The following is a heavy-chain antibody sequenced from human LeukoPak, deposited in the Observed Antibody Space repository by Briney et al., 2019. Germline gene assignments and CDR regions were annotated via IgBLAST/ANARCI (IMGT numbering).Heavy chain of an antibody. CDR3: ATAYGSGTDFYY. Sequence: ASVKVSCKASGYTFTGYYIHWVRQAPGQGLEWMGWINPNSGGTNYAQKFHGRVTKTRDTSISTAYMELSRRGSDDTAVFYCATAYGSGTDFYYWGQGTLVTVSS. J-gene: IGHJ4*02. CDR2: INPNSGGT. V-gene: IGHV1-2*02. CDR1: GYTFTGYY. D-gene: IGHD3-10*01.